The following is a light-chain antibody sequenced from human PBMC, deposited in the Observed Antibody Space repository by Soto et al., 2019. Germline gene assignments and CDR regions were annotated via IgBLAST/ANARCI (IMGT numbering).Light chain of an antibody. Sequence: SYALGQPPSVSVAPGHTSRITCGGNNIQSKSVHWYQQKPGQAPVLVVHDDSDRPSGIPERFSGSNSGNTATLTISRVEAGDESDYYRQVWASSRAQYVFGTGTKVTVL. CDR1: NIQSKS. J-gene: IGLJ1*01. V-gene: IGLV3-21*02. CDR3: QVWASSRAQYV. CDR2: DDS.